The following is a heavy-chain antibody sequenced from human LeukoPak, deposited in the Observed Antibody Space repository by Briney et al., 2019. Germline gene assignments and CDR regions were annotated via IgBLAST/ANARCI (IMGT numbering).Heavy chain of an antibody. CDR3: ANIYYYGSGSYSNFDY. CDR1: GFTFSSYE. V-gene: IGHV3-23*01. D-gene: IGHD3-10*01. CDR2: ISGSGGST. J-gene: IGHJ4*02. Sequence: PGGSLRLSCAASGFTFSSYEMNWVRQAPGKGLEWVSAISGSGGSTYYADSVKGRFTISRDNSKNTLYLQMNSLRAEDTAVYYCANIYYYGSGSYSNFDYWGQGTLVTVSS.